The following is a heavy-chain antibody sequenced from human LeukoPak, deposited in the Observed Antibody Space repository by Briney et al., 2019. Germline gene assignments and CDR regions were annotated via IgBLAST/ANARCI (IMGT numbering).Heavy chain of an antibody. CDR3: ASTRIVWDNYFDY. CDR1: GFTFSSYW. Sequence: AGGSLRLSCAASGFTFSSYWMSWVRQAPGKGLEWVANIKQDGSEKYYVDSVKGRFTISRDNVKNSLYLQMNSLRAEDTAVYYCASTRIVWDNYFDYWGQGTLVTVSS. CDR2: IKQDGSEK. D-gene: IGHD2/OR15-2a*01. V-gene: IGHV3-7*01. J-gene: IGHJ4*02.